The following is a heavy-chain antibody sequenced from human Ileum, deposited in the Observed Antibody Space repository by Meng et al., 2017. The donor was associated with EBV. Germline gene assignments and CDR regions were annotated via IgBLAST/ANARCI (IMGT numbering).Heavy chain of an antibody. CDR3: ARGFYTYGSSCFDY. Sequence: HVHQQQLGAGLLNPSERLSLTCAVYGGSFSGYYWTCIRQPPGKGLEWIGEINHSGSTNYNPSLKSRVTISVDKNQFSLKLSSVTAADTAVYYCARGFYTYGSSCFDYWGQGTLVTVSS. J-gene: IGHJ4*02. CDR2: INHSGST. D-gene: IGHD6-13*01. CDR1: GGSFSGYY. V-gene: IGHV4-34*01.